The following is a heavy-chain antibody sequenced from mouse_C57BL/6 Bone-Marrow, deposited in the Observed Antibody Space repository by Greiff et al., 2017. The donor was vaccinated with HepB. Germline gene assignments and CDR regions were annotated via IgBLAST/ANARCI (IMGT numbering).Heavy chain of an antibody. V-gene: IGHV7-3*01. CDR1: GFTFTDYY. D-gene: IGHD2-5*01. CDR3: ARSAYSNYPAWFAY. J-gene: IGHJ3*01. CDR2: IRNKANGYTT. Sequence: EVKLVESGGGLVQPGGSLSLSCAASGFTFTDYYMSWVRQPPGKALEWLGFIRNKANGYTTEYSASVKGRFTISRDNSQSILYLQMNALRAEDSATYYCARSAYSNYPAWFAYWGQGTLVTVSA.